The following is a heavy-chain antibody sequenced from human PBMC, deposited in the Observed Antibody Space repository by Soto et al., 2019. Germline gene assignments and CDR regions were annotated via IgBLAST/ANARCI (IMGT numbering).Heavy chain of an antibody. CDR1: GGSISSYY. D-gene: IGHD3-10*01. V-gene: IGHV4-59*08. J-gene: IGHJ6*03. Sequence: SGTLSLTCTVSGGSISSYYWSWIRQPPGKGLEWIGYIYYSGSTNYNPSLKSRVTISVDTSKNQFSLKLSSVTAADTAVYYCARLSGYGSVSGRGVQHYYYMDVSGKGTTVTVSS. CDR3: ARLSGYGSVSGRGVQHYYYMDV. CDR2: IYYSGST.